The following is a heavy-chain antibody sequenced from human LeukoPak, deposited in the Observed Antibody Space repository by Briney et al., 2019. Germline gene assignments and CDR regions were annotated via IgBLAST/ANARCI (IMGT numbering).Heavy chain of an antibody. V-gene: IGHV3-21*01. Sequence: GGSLRLSCAASGFTFSSYSMNWVRQAPGKGLEWVSSISSSSSYIYYADSVKSRFTISRDNAKNSLYLQMNSLRAEDTAVYYCARGLGYCSCTSCYLDYWGQGTLVTVSS. CDR1: GFTFSSYS. D-gene: IGHD2-2*01. J-gene: IGHJ4*02. CDR3: ARGLGYCSCTSCYLDY. CDR2: ISSSSSYI.